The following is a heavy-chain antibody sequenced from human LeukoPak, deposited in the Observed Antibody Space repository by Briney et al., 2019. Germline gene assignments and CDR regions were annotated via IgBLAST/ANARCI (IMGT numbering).Heavy chain of an antibody. CDR2: ISYDGSNK. D-gene: IGHD3-9*01. V-gene: IGHV3-30-3*01. CDR1: GFTFSSYA. Sequence: SLRLSCAASGFTFSSYAMHRVRQAPGKGLEWVAVISYDGSNKYYADSVKGRFTISRDNSKNTLYLQMNSLRAEDTAVYYCARGWLSDAFDIWGQGTMVTVSS. CDR3: ARGWLSDAFDI. J-gene: IGHJ3*02.